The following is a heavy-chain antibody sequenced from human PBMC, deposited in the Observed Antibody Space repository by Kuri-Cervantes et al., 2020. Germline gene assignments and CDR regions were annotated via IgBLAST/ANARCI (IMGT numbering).Heavy chain of an antibody. CDR2: IWYDGSNK. V-gene: IGHV3-33*01. J-gene: IGHJ4*02. Sequence: GEYLKIYCAASGFNFSSYDMHWVRQAPGKGLEWVAVIWYDGSNKYYADSVKGRFTFSRDSSKNTLYLQMNSLRAEDTAVYYCARDWGFQDYFPYYWGQGTLVTVSS. CDR3: ARDWGFQDYFPYY. D-gene: IGHD2/OR15-2a*01. CDR1: GFNFSSYD.